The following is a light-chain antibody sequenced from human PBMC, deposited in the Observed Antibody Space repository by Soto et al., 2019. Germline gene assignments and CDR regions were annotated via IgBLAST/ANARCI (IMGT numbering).Light chain of an antibody. CDR3: SSYTKTSTLYV. CDR1: SSDVGGYNY. CDR2: DVT. J-gene: IGLJ1*01. Sequence: QSALTQPTSVSASTGQSITISCTGTSSDVGGYNYVSWYQQQPGKAPKLLIYDVTSRPSGVSNRFSASKSGNTASLSISGLQAEDEADYYCSSYTKTSTLYVFGTGTKLTV. V-gene: IGLV2-14*01.